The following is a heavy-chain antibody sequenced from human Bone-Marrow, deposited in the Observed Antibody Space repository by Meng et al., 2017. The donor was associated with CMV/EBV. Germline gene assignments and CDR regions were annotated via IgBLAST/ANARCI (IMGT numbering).Heavy chain of an antibody. V-gene: IGHV4-34*01. Sequence: GSLRLSCAVYGGSFSGYYWSWIRQPPGKGLEWIGEINHSGSTNYNPSLKSRVTISVDTSKNQFSLKLSSVTAADTAVYYCARGTTVVTHDYWGQGTLVTVSS. J-gene: IGHJ4*02. CDR1: GGSFSGYY. CDR2: INHSGST. D-gene: IGHD4-23*01. CDR3: ARGTTVVTHDY.